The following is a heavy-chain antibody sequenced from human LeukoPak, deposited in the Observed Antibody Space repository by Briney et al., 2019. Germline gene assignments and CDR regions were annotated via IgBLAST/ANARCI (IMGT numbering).Heavy chain of an antibody. CDR3: ASWEGYCSGGRCYDDDFDI. CDR2: IWYDGSNK. J-gene: IGHJ3*02. D-gene: IGHD2-15*01. V-gene: IGHV3-33*01. CDR1: GFTFSSYG. Sequence: GRSLRLSCAASGFTFSSYGMHWVRQAPGKGLDGVACIWYDGSNKYCEDSVKGTFHIARANSKKTLYLQMNRLRVEDTAVYYCASWEGYCSGGRCYDDDFDIWGQGTMVTVSS.